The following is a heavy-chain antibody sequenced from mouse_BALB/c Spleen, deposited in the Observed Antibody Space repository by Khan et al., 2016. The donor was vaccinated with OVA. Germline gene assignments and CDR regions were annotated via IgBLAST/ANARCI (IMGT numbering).Heavy chain of an antibody. D-gene: IGHD4-1*01. V-gene: IGHV5-6*01. CDR3: ASHLTGSFAY. CDR1: GFTFSSYS. J-gene: IGHJ3*01. CDR2: ISSGGDYT. Sequence: VXLVESGGDLVEPGGSLKLSCAASGFTFSSYSMSWVRQTPDKRLEWVATISSGGDYTYYPDSVKGRFTISRDNAKNTLYLQMSSLKSEDTAMCYCASHLTGSFAYWGQGTLVTVSA.